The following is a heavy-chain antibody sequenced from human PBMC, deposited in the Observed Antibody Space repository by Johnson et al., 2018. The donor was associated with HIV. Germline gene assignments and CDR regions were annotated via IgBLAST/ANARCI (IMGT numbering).Heavy chain of an antibody. CDR1: GFTFSNNH. CDR3: GRESTGAGTAFDI. D-gene: IGHD2-8*02. J-gene: IGHJ3*02. CDR2: INQDGSDK. V-gene: IGHV3-7*01. Sequence: VQLVESGGGLVKPGGSLRLSCAASGFTFSNNHMTWVRQAPGKGLEWVANINQDGSDKYYVDSVKGRFTISRDNAQNSLYLQMNSLRAEDTAVYYCGRESTGAGTAFDIWGQGTMVTVSS.